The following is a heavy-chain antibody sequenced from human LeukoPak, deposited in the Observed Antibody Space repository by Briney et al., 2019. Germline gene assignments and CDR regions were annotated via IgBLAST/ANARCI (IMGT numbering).Heavy chain of an antibody. CDR1: GYTFTSYY. V-gene: IGHV1-46*01. CDR2: INPSGGST. J-gene: IGHJ4*02. D-gene: IGHD3-22*01. Sequence: ASVKVSCKASGYTFTSYYMHWVRQAPGQGLEWMGIINPSGGSTSYAQKLQGRVTMARDTSTSTVYMELSSLRSEDTAVYYCARDIGDDSSGYYYDYWGQGTLVTVSS. CDR3: ARDIGDDSSGYYYDY.